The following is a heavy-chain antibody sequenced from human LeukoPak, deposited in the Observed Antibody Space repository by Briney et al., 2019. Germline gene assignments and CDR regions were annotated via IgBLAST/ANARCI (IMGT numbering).Heavy chain of an antibody. D-gene: IGHD2-2*01. CDR2: IYTSGST. CDR3: ARGPVVVPNWFDP. CDR1: GDSISSGKYY. J-gene: IGHJ5*02. V-gene: IGHV4-61*02. Sequence: ASQTLSLTCTVSGDSISSGKYYWSWIRQPAGKGLEWIGRIYTSGSTNYNPSLKRRVTISVDTSKNQFSLKLSSVTAADTAVYYCARGPVVVPNWFDPWGQGTLVTVSS.